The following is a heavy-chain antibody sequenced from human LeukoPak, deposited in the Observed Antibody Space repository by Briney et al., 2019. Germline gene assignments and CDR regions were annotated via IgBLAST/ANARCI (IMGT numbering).Heavy chain of an antibody. CDR3: ARVAPTYDYPFDY. D-gene: IGHD4-11*01. CDR2: IKQDGSEK. Sequence: GGSLRLSCAASGFTFSSYWMSWVRQAPGKGLEWVANIKQDGSEKYYVDSVKGRFTISRDNAKNSLYLQMNSLRAEDTAVYYCARVAPTYDYPFDYWGQGTLVTVSS. V-gene: IGHV3-7*01. J-gene: IGHJ4*02. CDR1: GFTFSSYW.